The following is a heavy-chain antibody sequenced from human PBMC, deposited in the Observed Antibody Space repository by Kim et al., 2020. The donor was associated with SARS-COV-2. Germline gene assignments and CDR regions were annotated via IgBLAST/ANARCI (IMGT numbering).Heavy chain of an antibody. J-gene: IGHJ4*01. Sequence: GGSLRLSCAASGFPFSMSGMHWVRQAPGKGLEWVAIIWFDGSEKYYADSVKGRFTVSRDNSKNTVYLHMDSMRADDTAVYYCAKDWGTKSTEGYYFDNWG. CDR1: GFPFSMSG. D-gene: IGHD3-16*01. V-gene: IGHV3-33*06. CDR3: AKDWGTKSTEGYYFDN. CDR2: IWFDGSEK.